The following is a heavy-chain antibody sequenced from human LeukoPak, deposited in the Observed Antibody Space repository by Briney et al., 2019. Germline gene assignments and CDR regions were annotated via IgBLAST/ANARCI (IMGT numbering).Heavy chain of an antibody. J-gene: IGHJ4*02. CDR2: ISGNGAKT. Sequence: GGSLTLSCEASGFTFSSYGTSWVRQAPRKGLEWVSTISGNGAKTYYADSVKGRFTISRDNSRNTLYLQMNSLRAEDTALFYCAKGDNNILTGYYNSFDSWGQGTLVTVSS. V-gene: IGHV3-23*01. CDR3: AKGDNNILTGYYNSFDS. CDR1: GFTFSSYG. D-gene: IGHD3-9*01.